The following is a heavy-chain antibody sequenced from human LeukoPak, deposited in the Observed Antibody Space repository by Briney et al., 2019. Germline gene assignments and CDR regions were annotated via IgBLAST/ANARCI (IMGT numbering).Heavy chain of an antibody. D-gene: IGHD3-3*01. CDR3: ARDQAYDFWSGLYYYYGMDV. V-gene: IGHV3-30-3*01. J-gene: IGHJ6*02. Sequence: GGSLRLSCAASGFTISSYAMHWVRQAPGKGLEWVAVISYDGSNKYYADSVKGRFTISRDNSKNTLYLQMNSLRAEDTAVYYCARDQAYDFWSGLYYYYGMDVWGQGTTVTVSS. CDR2: ISYDGSNK. CDR1: GFTISSYA.